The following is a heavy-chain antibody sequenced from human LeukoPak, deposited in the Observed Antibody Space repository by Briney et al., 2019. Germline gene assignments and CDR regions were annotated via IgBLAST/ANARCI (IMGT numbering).Heavy chain of an antibody. CDR3: AREINWGKIDY. D-gene: IGHD7-27*01. CDR1: GFTVSSNY. V-gene: IGHV3-66*02. Sequence: PGGSLRLSCAAPGFTVSSNYKNWVRQAPGKGLEWVSVIYSGGSTYYADSVKGRFTISRDNSKNTVSLQMNSLRAEDTAVYYCAREINWGKIDYWGQGTLVTVSS. J-gene: IGHJ4*02. CDR2: IYSGGST.